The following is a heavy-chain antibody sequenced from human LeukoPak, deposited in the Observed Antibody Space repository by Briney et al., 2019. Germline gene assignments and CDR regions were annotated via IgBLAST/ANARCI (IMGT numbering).Heavy chain of an antibody. CDR1: GFTFSNAW. V-gene: IGHV3-15*01. D-gene: IGHD1-26*01. CDR2: IKSKTDGGTT. J-gene: IGHJ4*02. Sequence: GGSLRLSCAASGFTFSNAWMSWVRQAPGKGLEWVGRIKSKTDGGTTDYAAPVKGRFTISGDDSKNTLYLQMNSLKTEDTAVYYCTRGIVGATLADYWGQGTLVTVSS. CDR3: TRGIVGATLADY.